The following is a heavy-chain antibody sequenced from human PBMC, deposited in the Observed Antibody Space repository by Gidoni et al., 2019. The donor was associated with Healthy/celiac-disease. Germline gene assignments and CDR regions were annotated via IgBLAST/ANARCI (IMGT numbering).Heavy chain of an antibody. J-gene: IGHJ6*02. CDR3: ARDQGGGAARDYYYGMDV. CDR2: ISSSGSTK. Sequence: EVQLVESGGGLVQPGGSLRLSCAASGFTFSSYEMNWVRQAPGKGLEWVSYISSSGSTKYYADSVKGRFTISRDNAKNSLYLQMNSLRAEDTAVYYCARDQGGGAARDYYYGMDVWGQGTTVTVSS. CDR1: GFTFSSYE. D-gene: IGHD2-21*01. V-gene: IGHV3-48*03.